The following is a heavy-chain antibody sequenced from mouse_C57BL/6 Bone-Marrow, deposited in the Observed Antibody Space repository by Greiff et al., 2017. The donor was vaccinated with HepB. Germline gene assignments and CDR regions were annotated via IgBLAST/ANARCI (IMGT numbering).Heavy chain of an antibody. CDR2: ISDGGSYT. J-gene: IGHJ3*01. CDR1: GFTFSSYA. V-gene: IGHV5-4*01. D-gene: IGHD2-2*01. Sequence: EVHLVESGGGLVKPGGSLKLSCAASGFTFSSYAMSWVRQTPEKRLEWVATISDGGSYTYYPDNVKGRFTISRDNAKNNLYLQMSHLKSEDTAMYYCARGGAMVTTKGFAYWGQGTLVTVSA. CDR3: ARGGAMVTTKGFAY.